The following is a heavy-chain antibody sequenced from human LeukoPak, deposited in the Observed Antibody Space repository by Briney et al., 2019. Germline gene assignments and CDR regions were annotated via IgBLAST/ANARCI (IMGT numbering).Heavy chain of an antibody. J-gene: IGHJ4*02. CDR1: GGSISSYY. V-gene: IGHV4-59*08. D-gene: IGHD4-17*01. CDR2: IYYSGST. CDR3: ARTSGSETVQGDYDRRFDY. Sequence: SETLSLTCTVSGGSISSYYWSWIRQPPGKGLEWIGYIYYSGSTNYNPSLKSRVTISVDTSKNQFSLRLGSVTAADTAVYYCARTSGSETVQGDYDRRFDYWGQGTLVTVSS.